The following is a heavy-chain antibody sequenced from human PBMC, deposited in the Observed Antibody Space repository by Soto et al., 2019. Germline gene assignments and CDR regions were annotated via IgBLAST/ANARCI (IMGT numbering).Heavy chain of an antibody. CDR1: GYTFTSYG. J-gene: IGHJ5*02. CDR3: ARRVVVAARAGNWFDP. Sequence: QVQLVQSGAEVKKPGASVKVSCKASGYTFTSYGISWVRQAPGQGLEWMGWISAYNGNTNYAQKLQGRVTMTTDTXTXRAYMELGRLRTDDTAVYYWARRVVVAARAGNWFDPWGQGTLVTVSS. V-gene: IGHV1-18*01. D-gene: IGHD2-15*01. CDR2: ISAYNGNT.